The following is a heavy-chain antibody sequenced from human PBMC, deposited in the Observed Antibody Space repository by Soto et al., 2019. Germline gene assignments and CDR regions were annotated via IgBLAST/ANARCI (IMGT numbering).Heavy chain of an antibody. J-gene: IGHJ4*02. D-gene: IGHD3-10*01. Sequence: PSETLSLTCTVSGGSISSGDYYWSWIRQPPGKGLEWIGYIYYSGSTYYKPSLKSRVTISVDTSKNQFSLKLSSVTAADTAVYYCARSRFGELPAFDYWGQGTLVTVSS. CDR3: ARSRFGELPAFDY. CDR1: GGSISSGDYY. V-gene: IGHV4-30-4*01. CDR2: IYYSGST.